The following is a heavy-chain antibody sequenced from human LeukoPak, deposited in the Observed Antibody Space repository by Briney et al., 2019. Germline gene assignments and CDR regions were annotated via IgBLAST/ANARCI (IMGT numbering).Heavy chain of an antibody. V-gene: IGHV3-7*03. CDR2: IKQDGSEK. Sequence: GGSLRLSCAASGFTFSSYWMSWVRQAPGKGLEWVANIKQDGSEKYYVDPVKGRFTVSRDNAKNSLYLQMNSLRAEDTAVYYCATEGGYSSGWYDYWGQGTLVTVSS. CDR3: ATEGGYSSGWYDY. J-gene: IGHJ4*02. D-gene: IGHD6-19*01. CDR1: GFTFSSYW.